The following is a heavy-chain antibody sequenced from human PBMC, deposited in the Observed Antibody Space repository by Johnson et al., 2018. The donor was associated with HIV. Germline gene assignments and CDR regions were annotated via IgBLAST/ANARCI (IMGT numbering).Heavy chain of an antibody. J-gene: IGHJ3*02. Sequence: QVQLVESGGGVVQPGRSLRLSCAVSGFTFSDYYMSWIRQAPGKGLEWVSYISSSGNTIYYADSVKGRFTISRDNAKNSLYLQMNSLRAEDTAVYYCAKDLRGYSYGLGAFDIWGQGTMVTVSS. CDR2: ISSSGNTI. CDR3: AKDLRGYSYGLGAFDI. D-gene: IGHD5-18*01. CDR1: GFTFSDYY. V-gene: IGHV3-11*01.